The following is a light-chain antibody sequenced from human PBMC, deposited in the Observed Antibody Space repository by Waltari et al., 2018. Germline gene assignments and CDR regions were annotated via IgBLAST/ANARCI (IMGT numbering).Light chain of an antibody. CDR3: QHYYSTLST. J-gene: IGKJ3*01. V-gene: IGKV1-NL1*01. CDR2: AAS. Sequence: DIQMTKSPSSLSSSVGDRVTITCRASQDVKSSLAWYQQKPGKAPKLLLYAASRLEGGVPSRFSGSGSGTDYTLTITSLQPEDFATYYCQHYYSTLSTFGPGTKVDIK. CDR1: QDVKSS.